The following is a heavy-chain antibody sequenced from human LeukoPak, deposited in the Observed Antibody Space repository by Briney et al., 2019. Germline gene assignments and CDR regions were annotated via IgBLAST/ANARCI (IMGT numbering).Heavy chain of an antibody. CDR1: GFTFSSYA. J-gene: IGHJ4*02. CDR3: ARVDGSPDY. CDR2: IYSGGST. D-gene: IGHD2-15*01. Sequence: GGSLRLSCAASGFTFSSYAMSWVRQAPGKGLEWVSVIYSGGSTYYADSVKGRFTISRDNSKNTLYLQMNSLRAEDTAVYYCARVDGSPDYWGQGTLVTVSS. V-gene: IGHV3-66*01.